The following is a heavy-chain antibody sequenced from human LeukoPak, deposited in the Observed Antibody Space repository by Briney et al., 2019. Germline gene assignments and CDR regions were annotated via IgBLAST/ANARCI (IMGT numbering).Heavy chain of an antibody. J-gene: IGHJ6*04. V-gene: IGHV3-53*01. CDR1: GFTVSSNY. D-gene: IGHD2-15*01. Sequence: GGSLRLSCAASGFTVSSNYMSWVRQAPGKGLEWVSVIYSGGSTYYADSVKGRFTISRDNSKNTLYLQMNSLRAEDTAVYYCARGRGGLGGYYGMDVWGKGTTVTVSS. CDR3: ARGRGGLGGYYGMDV. CDR2: IYSGGST.